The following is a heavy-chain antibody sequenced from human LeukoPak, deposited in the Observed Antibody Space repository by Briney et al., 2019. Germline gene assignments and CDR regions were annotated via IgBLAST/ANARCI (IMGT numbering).Heavy chain of an antibody. D-gene: IGHD2-21*02. CDR3: AKPERNVVVTPIHGYFQH. CDR1: GFTFSSSW. V-gene: IGHV3-74*01. Sequence: GGSLRLSCAASGFTFSSSWMHWVRQAPGKGLVWVSHINSDGSSTTYADSVKGRFTISRDNAKSTLYLQMSSLRAEDTAVYYCAKPERNVVVTPIHGYFQHWGQGTLVSVSS. CDR2: INSDGSST. J-gene: IGHJ1*01.